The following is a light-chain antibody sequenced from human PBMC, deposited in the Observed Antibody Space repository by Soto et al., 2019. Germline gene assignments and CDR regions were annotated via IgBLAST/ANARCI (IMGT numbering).Light chain of an antibody. CDR2: MND. CDR3: ASWDDSLSGYV. Sequence: SVLTQPPSASGNPGQRLTISCSGSTSNILRNYVYWYRQFPGTAPRLLISMNDQRPSGVPDRFSGSKSGTSASLAISGLRSEDEADYYCASWDDSLSGYVFGNGTKVTVL. J-gene: IGLJ1*01. CDR1: TSNILRNY. V-gene: IGLV1-47*01.